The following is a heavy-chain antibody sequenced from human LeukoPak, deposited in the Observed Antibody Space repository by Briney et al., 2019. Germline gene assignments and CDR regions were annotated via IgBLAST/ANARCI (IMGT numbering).Heavy chain of an antibody. CDR1: GFTFSDHY. D-gene: IGHD2/OR15-2a*01. CDR2: ISSSGDSL. V-gene: IGHV3-11*01. J-gene: IGHJ6*02. Sequence: PGGSLRLSCAASGFTFSDHYMTWIRQAPGKGLEWISFISSSGDSLYYADSVEGRFTISRDNAQDSVYLQMNSLRAEDTAVYYCAREVVIVPDYYYYGLDVWGQGTTVTVSS. CDR3: AREVVIVPDYYYYGLDV.